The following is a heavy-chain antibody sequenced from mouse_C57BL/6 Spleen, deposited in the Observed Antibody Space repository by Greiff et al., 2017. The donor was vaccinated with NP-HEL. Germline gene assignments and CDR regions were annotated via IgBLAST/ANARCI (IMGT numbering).Heavy chain of an antibody. D-gene: IGHD1-1*01. V-gene: IGHV1-85*01. J-gene: IGHJ4*01. CDR2: IYPRDGST. Sequence: QVQLKESGPELVKPGASVKLSCKASGYTFTSYDINWVKQRPGQGLEWIGWIYPRDGSTKYNEKFKGKATLTVDTSSSTAYMELHSLTSEDSAVYFCARRDYYGSSSYYYAMDYWGQGTSVTVSS. CDR1: GYTFTSYD. CDR3: ARRDYYGSSSYYYAMDY.